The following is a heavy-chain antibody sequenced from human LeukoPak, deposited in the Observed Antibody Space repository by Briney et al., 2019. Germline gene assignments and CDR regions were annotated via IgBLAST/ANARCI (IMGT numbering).Heavy chain of an antibody. CDR3: ARVPRGGFRFFDY. Sequence: GGSLRLSCAASGFTFSSYSMNWVRQAPGKGLEWVSYISSSSSTIYYADSVKGRFTISRDNAKNSLYLQMNSLRAEDTAVYYCARVPRGGFRFFDYWGQGTLVTVSS. J-gene: IGHJ4*02. D-gene: IGHD4-23*01. CDR1: GFTFSSYS. CDR2: ISSSSSTI. V-gene: IGHV3-48*04.